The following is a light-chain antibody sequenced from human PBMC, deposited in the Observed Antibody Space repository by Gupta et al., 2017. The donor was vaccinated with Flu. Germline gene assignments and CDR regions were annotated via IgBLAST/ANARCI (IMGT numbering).Light chain of an antibody. J-gene: IGLJ1*01. CDR3: SSYTSSSTHYV. CDR2: EVS. Sequence: SSDVGGYNYVSWYQQHPGKAPKLMIYEVSNRPSGVSNRFSGSKSGNTASLTISGLQAEDEADYYCSSYTSSSTHYVFGTGTKVTVL. CDR1: SSDVGGYNY. V-gene: IGLV2-14*01.